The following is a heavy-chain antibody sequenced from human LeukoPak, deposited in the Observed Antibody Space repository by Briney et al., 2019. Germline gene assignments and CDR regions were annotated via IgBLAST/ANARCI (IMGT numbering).Heavy chain of an antibody. J-gene: IGHJ5*02. CDR3: AKRTDVLTGYYNA. D-gene: IGHD3-9*01. Sequence: GGSLRLSCAASGFTFSSYAMSWVRQASGKGLELVSHVSGSGGSTYYADSVKGRFTISRDNSNNALYLQMNSLRGDDTAVYYCAKRTDVLTGYYNAWGLGTLVTVSS. CDR2: VSGSGGST. V-gene: IGHV3-23*01. CDR1: GFTFSSYA.